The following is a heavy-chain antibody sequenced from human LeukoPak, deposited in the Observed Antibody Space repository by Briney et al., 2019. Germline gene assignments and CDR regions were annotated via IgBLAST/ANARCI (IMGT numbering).Heavy chain of an antibody. V-gene: IGHV4-31*03. CDR1: GGSISSGGYY. J-gene: IGHJ6*02. CDR3: ARDRLGYCSSTSCPRGYYYYYGMDV. CDR2: IYYSGST. D-gene: IGHD2-2*01. Sequence: SETLSLTCTVSGGSISSGGYYWSWIRQHPGKGLEWIGYIYYSGSTYYNPSLKSRVTISVDTSKNQFSLKLSSVTAADTAVYYCARDRLGYCSSTSCPRGYYYYYGMDVWGQGTTVTVSS.